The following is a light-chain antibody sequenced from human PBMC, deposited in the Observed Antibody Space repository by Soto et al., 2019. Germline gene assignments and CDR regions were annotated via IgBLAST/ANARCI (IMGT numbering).Light chain of an antibody. V-gene: IGKV3-20*01. CDR1: QSVGSS. CDR2: GAS. Sequence: EIVLTQSPATLSLSPGERATLSCRASQSVGSSLAWYQQKPGQAPRLLIYGASSRATGIPDRFSGSGSGTDFTLTISRLEPEDFAVYYCQQYGSSSWTFGQGTKVDI. J-gene: IGKJ1*01. CDR3: QQYGSSSWT.